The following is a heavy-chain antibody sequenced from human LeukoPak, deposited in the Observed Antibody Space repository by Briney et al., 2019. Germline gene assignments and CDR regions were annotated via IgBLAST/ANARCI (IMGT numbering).Heavy chain of an antibody. CDR3: ARGLVREQLVLGRPFDY. J-gene: IGHJ4*02. V-gene: IGHV4-34*01. CDR2: INHSGST. CDR1: GGSFSGYY. D-gene: IGHD6-6*01. Sequence: ASETLSLTCAVYGGSFSGYYWSWIRQPPGKGLEWIGEINHSGSTNYNPSLKSRVTISVDTSKNQFSLKLSSVTAADTAVYYCARGLVREQLVLGRPFDYWGQGTLVTVSS.